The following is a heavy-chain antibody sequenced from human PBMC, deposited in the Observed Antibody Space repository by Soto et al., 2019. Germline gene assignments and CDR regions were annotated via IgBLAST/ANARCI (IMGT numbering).Heavy chain of an antibody. V-gene: IGHV3-23*01. CDR1: GFTFSSYV. Sequence: PGGSLRLSCAASGFTFSSYVMTWVRQAPGKGLEWVSGISSSGDSTYYADSVKGRFTISRDNSKNTLYLQMNSLRAEDTAVYYCAKDKDSGWYFFDYWGQGTLVTVSS. CDR3: AKDKDSGWYFFDY. D-gene: IGHD6-19*01. J-gene: IGHJ4*02. CDR2: ISSSGDST.